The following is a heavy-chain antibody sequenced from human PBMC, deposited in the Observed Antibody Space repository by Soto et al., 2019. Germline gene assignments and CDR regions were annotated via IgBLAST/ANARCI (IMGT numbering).Heavy chain of an antibody. V-gene: IGHV1-18*01. D-gene: IGHD3-9*01. CDR3: ARENIALRYGILTGYYPFDY. CDR1: GYTFTSYG. Sequence: GASVKVSCKASGYTFTSYGISWVRQAPGQGLEWMGWISAYNGNTNYAQKLQGRVTMTTDTSTSTAYMELRSLRSDDTAVYYCARENIALRYGILTGYYPFDYWGQGTLVTVSS. J-gene: IGHJ4*02. CDR2: ISAYNGNT.